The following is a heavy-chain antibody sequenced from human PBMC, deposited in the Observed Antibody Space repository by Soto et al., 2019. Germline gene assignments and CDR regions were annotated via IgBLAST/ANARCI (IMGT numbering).Heavy chain of an antibody. CDR1: GGSISSYY. Sequence: PSETLSLTCTVSGGSISSYYWSWIRQPPGKGLEWIGYIYYSGSTNYNPSLKSRVTISVDTSKNQFSLKLSSVTAADTAVYYCARDPYYYDSSGYYGAYYYYGMDVWGQGTTVTVSS. CDR2: IYYSGST. D-gene: IGHD3-22*01. CDR3: ARDPYYYDSSGYYGAYYYYGMDV. V-gene: IGHV4-59*01. J-gene: IGHJ6*02.